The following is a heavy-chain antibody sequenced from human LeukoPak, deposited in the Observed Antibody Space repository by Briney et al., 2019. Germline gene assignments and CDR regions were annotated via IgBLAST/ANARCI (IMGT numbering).Heavy chain of an antibody. CDR2: INPSGGST. CDR3: ARTEGRYSSGYYFDY. D-gene: IGHD3-22*01. J-gene: IGHJ4*02. Sequence: GASVKVSCKASGYTFTSYYMHWVRQAPGQGLEWMGIINPSGGSTSYAQKFQGRVTMTRDTSTSTVYMELSSLRSEDTAVYYCARTEGRYSSGYYFDYWVQGTLVTVSS. CDR1: GYTFTSYY. V-gene: IGHV1-46*01.